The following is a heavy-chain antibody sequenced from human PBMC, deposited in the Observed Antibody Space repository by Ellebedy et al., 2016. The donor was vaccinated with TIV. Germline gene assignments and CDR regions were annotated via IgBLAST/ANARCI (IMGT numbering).Heavy chain of an antibody. CDR3: ARDFGHSGYDLLDY. V-gene: IGHV3-7*01. CDR2: IKYDGSEK. CDR1: GFTFSSYW. Sequence: GGSLRLSCTDSGFTFSSYWMIWVRQAPGKGLEWVANIKYDGSEKYYVDSVKGRFTISRDNAKNSRYLQMNSLRAEDTAVYYCARDFGHSGYDLLDYWGQGTLVTVSS. D-gene: IGHD5-12*01. J-gene: IGHJ4*02.